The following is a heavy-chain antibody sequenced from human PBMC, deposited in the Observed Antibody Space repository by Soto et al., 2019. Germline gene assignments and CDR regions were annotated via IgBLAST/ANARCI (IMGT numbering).Heavy chain of an antibody. Sequence: QLQLVQSGPEAKKPGASVKVSCKASGYTFATSTISWLRQAPGQGPEWMGWIKAYSGNTNYAQKLQGRFTMTTDTSTSTAYMELRSLTTDDTAIYYCAIADYGDDDYWGQGTLDTVSS. CDR3: AIADYGDDDY. CDR1: GYTFATST. V-gene: IGHV1-18*01. D-gene: IGHD4-17*01. J-gene: IGHJ4*02. CDR2: IKAYSGNT.